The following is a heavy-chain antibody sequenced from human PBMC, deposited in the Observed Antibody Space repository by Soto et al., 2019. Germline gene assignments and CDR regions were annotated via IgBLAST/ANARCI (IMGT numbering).Heavy chain of an antibody. CDR3: ARYYYDSSGPGSGAFDI. J-gene: IGHJ3*02. CDR2: INPNSGGT. D-gene: IGHD3-22*01. V-gene: IGHV1-2*04. Sequence: GASVKVSCKASGYTFTGYYMPWVPQAPGPGLEWMGWINPNSGGTNYAQKFQGWVTMTRDTSISTAYMELSRLRSDDTAVYYCARYYYDSSGPGSGAFDIWGQGTMVTVSS. CDR1: GYTFTGYY.